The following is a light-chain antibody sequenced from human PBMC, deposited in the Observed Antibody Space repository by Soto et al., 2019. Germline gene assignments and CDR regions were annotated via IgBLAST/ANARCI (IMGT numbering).Light chain of an antibody. CDR1: QSVSSSY. Sequence: EIVLTQSPGTLSLSPGESATLSCRASQSVSSSYLAWYQQKPGQAPRLLIYSASSRATGIPDRFSGSGSGTDFTLTISRLEPEDFAVYYCQQYGSSPPRFTFGPGTKVDIK. CDR3: QQYGSSPPRFT. J-gene: IGKJ3*01. V-gene: IGKV3-20*01. CDR2: SAS.